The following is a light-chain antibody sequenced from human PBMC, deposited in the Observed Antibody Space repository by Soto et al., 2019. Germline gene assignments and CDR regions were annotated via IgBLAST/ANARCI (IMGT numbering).Light chain of an antibody. CDR2: LTS. CDR1: QSLRHSSGDNY. J-gene: IGKJ3*01. Sequence: DIAMTQSPLFLPVTPGEPASISCRSSQSLRHSSGDNYLDWYLQKPGQSPQLLIDLTSNRASGVPDRFSGSGSGTDFTLKVSRVEAEDVGVYFCMQAQQAPFTFGPGTKVDIK. V-gene: IGKV2-28*01. CDR3: MQAQQAPFT.